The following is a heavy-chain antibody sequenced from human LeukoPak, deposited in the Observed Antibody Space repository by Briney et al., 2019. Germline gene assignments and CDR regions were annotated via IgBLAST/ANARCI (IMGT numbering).Heavy chain of an antibody. V-gene: IGHV3-23*01. CDR2: ISGSGGTT. Sequence: GGSLRLSCAASGFAFSKLAMGWVRQAPGKGLEWVSGISGSGGTTYYADSVKGRFTISRDNSKNTLYLQMNSLRAEDTAVYYCAKQYSSRSGVFDYWGQGTLVTVSS. D-gene: IGHD6-13*01. CDR3: AKQYSSRSGVFDY. J-gene: IGHJ4*02. CDR1: GFAFSKLA.